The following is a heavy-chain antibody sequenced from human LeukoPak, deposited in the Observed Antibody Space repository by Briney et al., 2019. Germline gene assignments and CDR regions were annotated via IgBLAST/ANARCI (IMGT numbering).Heavy chain of an antibody. D-gene: IGHD3-10*01. J-gene: IGHJ4*02. CDR2: INYSGDT. CDR3: ARIYAGGSFFDY. Sequence: KPSETLSLTCTVSGSSINNYYWSWIRQPPGKGLEWIGYINYSGDTNSNPSLESRVTISVDTSRKQFSLWLNSVTAADTAVYFCARIYAGGSFFDYWGQGTLVTVSS. V-gene: IGHV4-59*08. CDR1: GSSINNYY.